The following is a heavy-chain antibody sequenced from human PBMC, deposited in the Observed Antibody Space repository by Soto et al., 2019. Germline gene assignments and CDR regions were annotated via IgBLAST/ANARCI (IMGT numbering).Heavy chain of an antibody. V-gene: IGHV3-23*01. D-gene: IGHD6-13*01. Sequence: PGGSLRLSCAASGFTFSSYAMSWVRQAPGKGLEWVSAISGSGGSTYYADSVKGRFTISRDNSKNTLYLQMNSLRAEDTAVYYCSKDPNISSSWFRVVYYFDYWGQGTLVTVSS. CDR2: ISGSGGST. CDR3: SKDPNISSSWFRVVYYFDY. J-gene: IGHJ4*02. CDR1: GFTFSSYA.